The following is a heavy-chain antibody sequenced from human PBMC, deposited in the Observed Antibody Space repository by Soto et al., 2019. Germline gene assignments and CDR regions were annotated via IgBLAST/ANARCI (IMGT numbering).Heavy chain of an antibody. CDR3: ARDQTGITTAGGGRIDH. V-gene: IGHV3-30-3*01. CDR1: GFTFSTHA. Sequence: PGGSLRLSCAASGFTFSTHARHWVRQAPGKGLECVAIVSFDGTNKYHADSVKGRSTISRDNSKNTLYLQMSGLTPEDTAVYYCARDQTGITTAGGGRIDHWGQGTLVTVSS. CDR2: VSFDGTNK. J-gene: IGHJ4*02. D-gene: IGHD6-13*01.